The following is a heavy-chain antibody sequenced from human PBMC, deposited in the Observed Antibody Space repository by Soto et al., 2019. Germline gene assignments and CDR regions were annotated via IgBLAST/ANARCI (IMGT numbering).Heavy chain of an antibody. V-gene: IGHV4-31*03. CDR2: IYYRGNT. CDR1: GGSINTDGYY. Sequence: QVQLQESGPGLVKPSQTLSLTCTVSGGSINTDGYYWSWIRQHSGEGMEWIGYIYYRGNTYYNPSLKSRATLTRNTSKNQCSLNLSSVTAADTAMYYCVRDAWSVVPFYGMDVWGQGTTDTVSS. CDR3: VRDAWSVVPFYGMDV. J-gene: IGHJ6*02. D-gene: IGHD3-3*01.